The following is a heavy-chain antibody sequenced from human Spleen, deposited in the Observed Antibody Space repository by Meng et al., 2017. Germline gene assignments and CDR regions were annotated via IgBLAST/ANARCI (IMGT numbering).Heavy chain of an antibody. Sequence: GESLKISCAASGFTFSSYWMSWVRQAPGKGLEWVANIKQDGSEKYYVDSVKGRFTISRDNAKNSLYLQMNSLRAEDTAVYYCAKDGSGGSCFDYWGQGTLVTVSS. V-gene: IGHV3-7*04. CDR1: GFTFSSYW. CDR3: AKDGSGGSCFDY. D-gene: IGHD2-15*01. J-gene: IGHJ4*02. CDR2: IKQDGSEK.